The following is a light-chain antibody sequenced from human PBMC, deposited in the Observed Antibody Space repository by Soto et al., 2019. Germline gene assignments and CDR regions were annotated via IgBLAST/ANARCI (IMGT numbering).Light chain of an antibody. CDR1: HYISMW. Sequence: IQTTHSPSTLSASFGDRVSFTFRASHYISMWLAWYQQRPGKAPSLLITDASKLESGVPPRFNGSGSGTHFNLTINSLQPEDFATYFCQQSYSSRTFGQGTKVDIK. J-gene: IGKJ1*01. CDR3: QQSYSSRT. V-gene: IGKV1-5*01. CDR2: DAS.